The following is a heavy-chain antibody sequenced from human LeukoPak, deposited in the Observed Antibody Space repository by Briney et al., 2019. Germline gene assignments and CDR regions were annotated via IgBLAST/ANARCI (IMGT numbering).Heavy chain of an antibody. V-gene: IGHV3-23*01. Sequence: GGSLRLSCAASGFTFSSYAMSWVRQAPGKGLEWVSAISGSGGSTYYADSVKGRFTISRDNSKSTLYLQMNSLRAEDTAVYYCAKQLRGATRVFDYWGQGTLVTVSS. CDR1: GFTFSSYA. D-gene: IGHD1-26*01. CDR3: AKQLRGATRVFDY. CDR2: ISGSGGST. J-gene: IGHJ4*02.